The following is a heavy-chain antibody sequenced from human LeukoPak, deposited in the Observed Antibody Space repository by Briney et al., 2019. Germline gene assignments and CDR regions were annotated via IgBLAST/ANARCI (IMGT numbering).Heavy chain of an antibody. J-gene: IGHJ4*02. V-gene: IGHV7-4-1*02. CDR1: GYTFTSYG. CDR3: ARDSWYYDSSGYTYENDY. Sequence: ASVKVSCKASGYTFTSYGISWVRQAPGQGLEWMGWINTNTGNPTYAQGFTGRFVFSLDTSVSTAYLQISSLKAEDTAVYYCARDSWYYDSSGYTYENDYWGQGTLVTVSS. CDR2: INTNTGNP. D-gene: IGHD3-22*01.